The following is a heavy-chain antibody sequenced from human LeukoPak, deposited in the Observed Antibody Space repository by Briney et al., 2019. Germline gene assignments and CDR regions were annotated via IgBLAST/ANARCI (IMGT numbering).Heavy chain of an antibody. CDR2: IYPGDSDT. D-gene: IGHD3-22*01. J-gene: IGHJ4*02. CDR3: ASLYDSSGTGGFDY. Sequence: GEPLKISCRGFGYSFTSYWIGWVRQRPGKGLEWMGIIYPGDSDTRYSPSFQGQVTISADKSISTAYLQWSSLKASDTAMYYCASLYDSSGTGGFDYWGQGTLVTVSS. CDR1: GYSFTSYW. V-gene: IGHV5-51*01.